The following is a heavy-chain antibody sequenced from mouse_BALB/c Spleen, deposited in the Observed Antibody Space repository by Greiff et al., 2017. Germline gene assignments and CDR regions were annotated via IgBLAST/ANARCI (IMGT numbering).Heavy chain of an antibody. CDR1: GFTFSSYG. CDR2: ISSGGSYT. D-gene: IGHD1-1*01. J-gene: IGHJ3*02. V-gene: IGHV5-6*02. Sequence: DVMLVESGGDLVKPGGSLKLSCAASGFTFSSYGMSWVRQTPDKRLEWVATISSGGSYTYYPDSVKGRFTISRDNAKNTLYLQMSSLKSEDTAMYYCARQRDGSSPLSEWGQGTLVTVSA. CDR3: ARQRDGSSPLSE.